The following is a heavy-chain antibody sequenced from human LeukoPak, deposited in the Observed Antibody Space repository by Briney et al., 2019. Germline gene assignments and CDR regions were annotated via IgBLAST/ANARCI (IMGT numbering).Heavy chain of an antibody. CDR2: INPNSGGT. CDR3: ARANALYCSTTCLFDY. V-gene: IGHV1-2*04. J-gene: IGHJ4*02. Sequence: ASVKVSCKASGYTFTGCYMHWVRQAPGQGLEWMGWINPNSGGTYSAQKFQGWVTMTRDTSISTAYMELSRLTSDDTAVYYCARANALYCSTTCLFDYWGQGTLVTVSS. CDR1: GYTFTGCY. D-gene: IGHD2-2*01.